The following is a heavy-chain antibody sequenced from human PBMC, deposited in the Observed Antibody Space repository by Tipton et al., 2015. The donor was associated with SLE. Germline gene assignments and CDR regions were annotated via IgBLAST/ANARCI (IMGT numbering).Heavy chain of an antibody. CDR1: GGTFSRYA. CDR2: IIPIFGTA. J-gene: IGHJ4*02. D-gene: IGHD1-26*01. V-gene: IGHV1-69*05. CDR3: AREIRGSYQWGFGY. Sequence: QLVQSGAEVKKPGSSVKVSCKASGGTFSRYAISWVRQAPGQGLEWMGGIIPIFGTANYAQKFQGRVPITTDESTSTAYMELRSLGSDDTAVYYCAREIRGSYQWGFGYWGQGTVVTVAS.